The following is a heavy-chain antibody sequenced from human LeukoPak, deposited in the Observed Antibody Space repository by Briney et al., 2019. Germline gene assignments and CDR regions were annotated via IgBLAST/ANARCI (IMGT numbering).Heavy chain of an antibody. J-gene: IGHJ4*02. V-gene: IGHV3-13*01. Sequence: GGSLRLSCAASGFTLSNYAMHWVRQPAGKGLEWVSAIGTAGDTFYPGSVKGRSTISRDNAKKSLFLQMNSLRAEDTAVYYCARQNTPHGNFDYWGQGTLVTVSS. D-gene: IGHD1-26*01. CDR2: IGTAGDT. CDR1: GFTLSNYA. CDR3: ARQNTPHGNFDY.